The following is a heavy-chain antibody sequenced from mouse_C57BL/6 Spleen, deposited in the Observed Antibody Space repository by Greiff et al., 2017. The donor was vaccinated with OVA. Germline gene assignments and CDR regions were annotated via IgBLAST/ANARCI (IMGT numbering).Heavy chain of an antibody. CDR1: GYTFTSYW. D-gene: IGHD1-1*01. CDR3: ARWGFTTVVDWYFDV. CDR2: IDPSDSYT. V-gene: IGHV1-50*01. Sequence: QVQLQQPGAELVKPGASVKLSCKASGYTFTSYWMQWVKQRPGQGLEWIGEIDPSDSYTNYNQKFKGKATLTVDTSSSTAYMQLSSLTSEDSAVYYCARWGFTTVVDWYFDVWGTGTTVTVSS. J-gene: IGHJ1*03.